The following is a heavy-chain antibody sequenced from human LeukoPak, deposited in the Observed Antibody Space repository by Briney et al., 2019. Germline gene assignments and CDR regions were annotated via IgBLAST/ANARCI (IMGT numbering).Heavy chain of an antibody. V-gene: IGHV3-66*01. CDR3: ARDGPIVGATSA. D-gene: IGHD1-26*01. CDR2: LYSGEFT. Sequence: GGSLRLSCSLSGATVSTNYMSWVRQAPGKGLEWVSVLYSGEFTHYADSVKGRFTISRDNSRNTLYLQMNSLRVEDTAVYYCARDGPIVGATSAWGQGTPVIVSS. J-gene: IGHJ4*02. CDR1: GATVSTNY.